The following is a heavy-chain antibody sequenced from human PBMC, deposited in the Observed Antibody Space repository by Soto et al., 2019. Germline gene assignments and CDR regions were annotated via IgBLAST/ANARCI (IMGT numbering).Heavy chain of an antibody. J-gene: IGHJ4*02. V-gene: IGHV3-20*04. CDR3: ARDYGGNAPFDY. Sequence: GRPLRLSCAASGLTFTCCAMSWVRKAPGKGLEWVSGINWNGGSTGYADSVKGRFTISRDNAKNSLYLQMNSLRAEDTALYYCARDYGGNAPFDYWGQGTLVTVSS. CDR2: INWNGGST. CDR1: GLTFTCCA. D-gene: IGHD2-15*01.